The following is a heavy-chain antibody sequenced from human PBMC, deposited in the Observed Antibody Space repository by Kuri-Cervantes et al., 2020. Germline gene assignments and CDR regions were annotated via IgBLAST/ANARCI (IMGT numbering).Heavy chain of an antibody. V-gene: IGHV1-8*02. J-gene: IGHJ6*02. D-gene: IGHD3-3*01. Sequence: ASVKVSCKASGYTFTSYGISWVRQATGQGLEWMGWMNPNSGNTGYAQKFQGRVTMTRNTSISTAYMELSSPRSEDTAVYYCARGRFGDVLRFLEWLSHYYGMDVWGQGTTVTVS. CDR3: ARGRFGDVLRFLEWLSHYYGMDV. CDR2: MNPNSGNT. CDR1: GYTFTSYG.